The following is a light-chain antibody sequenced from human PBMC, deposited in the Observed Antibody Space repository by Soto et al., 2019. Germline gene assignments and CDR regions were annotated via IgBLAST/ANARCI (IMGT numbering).Light chain of an antibody. CDR3: QQYNSWPMYT. J-gene: IGKJ2*01. CDR1: QTISSN. CDR2: AAS. Sequence: EIVMTQSPATLSVSPGERATLSCRASQTISSNLAWYQQKPGQPPRLLIYAASTRATGLPARFSGSGSGTGFTLTISSLQSEDFAVYYCQQYNSWPMYTFGQGTKLEI. V-gene: IGKV3-15*01.